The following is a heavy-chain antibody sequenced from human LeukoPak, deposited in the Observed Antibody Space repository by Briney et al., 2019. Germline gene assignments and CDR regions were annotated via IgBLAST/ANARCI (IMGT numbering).Heavy chain of an antibody. J-gene: IGHJ3*02. CDR2: IYSGGST. CDR3: ARDRDGSSSSGEGLNDAFDI. V-gene: IGHV3-53*01. Sequence: GGSLRLSCAASGFTFSDFYMSWIRQAPGKGLEWVSVIYSGGSTYYADSVKGRFTISRDNSKNTLYLQMNSLRAEDTAVYYCARDRDGSSSSGEGLNDAFDIWGQGTMVTVSS. D-gene: IGHD6-6*01. CDR1: GFTFSDFY.